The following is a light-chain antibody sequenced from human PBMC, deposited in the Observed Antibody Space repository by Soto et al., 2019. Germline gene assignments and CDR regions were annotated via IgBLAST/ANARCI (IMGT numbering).Light chain of an antibody. CDR3: QQRSNWPT. CDR2: DAS. Sequence: EIVLTQSPATLSLSPGERATLSCRASQSVSSYLAWYQQKPGQAPRLLIYDASNRATGIPARFSGSGSGTDFTLTISSLEPEDFAVYYCQQRSNWPTFGGGNKVEI. J-gene: IGKJ4*01. CDR1: QSVSSY. V-gene: IGKV3-11*01.